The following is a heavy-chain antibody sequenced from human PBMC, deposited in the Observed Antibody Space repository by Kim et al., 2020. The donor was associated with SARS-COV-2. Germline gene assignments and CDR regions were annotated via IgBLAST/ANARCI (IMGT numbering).Heavy chain of an antibody. CDR3: ARAGGEIIPDYYYYGMDV. CDR2: ISYDGSNK. Sequence: GGSLRLSCAASGFTFSSYAMHWVRQAPGKGLEWVAVISYDGSNKYYADSVKGRFTISRDNSKNTLYLQMNSLRAEDTAVYYCARAGGEIIPDYYYYGMDV. J-gene: IGHJ6*01. CDR1: GFTFSSYA. V-gene: IGHV3-30*04. D-gene: IGHD2-15*01.